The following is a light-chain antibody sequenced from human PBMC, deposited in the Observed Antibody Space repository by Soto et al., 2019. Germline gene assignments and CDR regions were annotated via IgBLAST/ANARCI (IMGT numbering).Light chain of an antibody. Sequence: ETVLTQSPGTLSLSPGERATLSCRASQSIGSSYLAWYQQKPGQAPRLLIYAASTRATGIPARFSGSGSGTDFTLTISRLEPEDFAVYYCQQYGSSPKFGQGTKVDIK. J-gene: IGKJ1*01. CDR3: QQYGSSPK. CDR1: QSIGSSY. CDR2: AAS. V-gene: IGKV3-20*01.